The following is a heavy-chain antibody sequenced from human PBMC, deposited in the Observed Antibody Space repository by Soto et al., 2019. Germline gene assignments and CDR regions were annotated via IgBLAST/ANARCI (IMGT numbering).Heavy chain of an antibody. CDR3: AREFWPLNWCDP. CDR2: ISSSSTI. J-gene: IGHJ5*02. CDR1: GFTFSSYS. D-gene: IGHD3-3*01. Sequence: EVQLVESGGGLVQPGGSLRLSCAASGFTFSSYSMNWVRQARGKGLEWVSYISSSSTIYYADSVKGRFTISRDNAKNSLYLQMNSLRDEDTAVYYCAREFWPLNWCDPWCQGTLVTVSS. V-gene: IGHV3-48*02.